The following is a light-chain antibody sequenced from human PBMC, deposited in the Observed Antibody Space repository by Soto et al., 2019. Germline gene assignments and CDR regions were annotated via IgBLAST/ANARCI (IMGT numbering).Light chain of an antibody. V-gene: IGLV1-44*01. Sequence: QSALTQPPSASGTPGQGVTISCSGSSSNVGSNPVNWYQQLPGTAPKLLIYSDYQRPSGVPDRFSGSKSGTSASLAISGLQSEDEADYYRAAWDDSLYAYVFGTGTKVTVL. CDR2: SDY. CDR1: SSNVGSNP. J-gene: IGLJ1*01. CDR3: AAWDDSLYAYV.